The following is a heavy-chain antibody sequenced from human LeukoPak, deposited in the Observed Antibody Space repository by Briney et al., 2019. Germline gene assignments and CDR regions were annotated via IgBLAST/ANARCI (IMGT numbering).Heavy chain of an antibody. D-gene: IGHD2-21*01. J-gene: IGHJ4*02. CDR2: INRDGTEK. Sequence: PGGSLRLSCAISGFNFSDSRMTWVRQAPGKGLQWVANINRDGTEKHFLDSVEGRFTISRDNAKKSLYLQMSSLRPQDTAVYFCVRGDWYFESWGQGTLVTVSS. CDR3: VRGDWYFES. V-gene: IGHV3-7*04. CDR1: GFNFSDSR.